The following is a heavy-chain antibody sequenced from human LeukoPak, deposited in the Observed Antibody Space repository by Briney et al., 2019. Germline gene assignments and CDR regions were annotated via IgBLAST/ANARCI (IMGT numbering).Heavy chain of an antibody. CDR2: ISSSSSYI. CDR1: GFTFSSYS. Sequence: PGGSLSLSCAASGFTFSSYSMNWVRQAPGKGLEWVSFISSSSSYIYYADSVKGRFTISRDNAKNSLYLQMNSLRAEDTAVYYCASLSSSDYYYYMDVWGKGTTVTVSS. J-gene: IGHJ6*03. CDR3: ASLSSSDYYYYMDV. V-gene: IGHV3-21*01. D-gene: IGHD2/OR15-2a*01.